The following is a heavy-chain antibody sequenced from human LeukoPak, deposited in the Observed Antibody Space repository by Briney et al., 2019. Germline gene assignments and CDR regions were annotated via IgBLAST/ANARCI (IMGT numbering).Heavy chain of an antibody. D-gene: IGHD3-10*01. CDR2: IYYSGST. J-gene: IGHJ4*02. CDR3: ARALDEFGSFDY. CDR1: GGSISSGDYY. Sequence: SETLSLTCTVSGGSISSGDYYWSWIRQPPGKGLEWIGYIYYSGSTYYNPSLKSRVTISVDTSKNQFPLKLSSVTAAGTAVYYCARALDEFGSFDYWGQGTLVTVSS. V-gene: IGHV4-30-4*01.